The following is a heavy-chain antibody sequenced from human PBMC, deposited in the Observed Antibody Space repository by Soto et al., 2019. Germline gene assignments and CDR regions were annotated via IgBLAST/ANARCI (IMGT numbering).Heavy chain of an antibody. D-gene: IGHD5-12*01. V-gene: IGHV5-51*01. Sequence: GESLKISCKGSGYIFHNYWIGWVRQMPGKGLEWMGIIYPGDSDIRYNPSFQGQVTISADKSISTTYLQWSSLKASDTAMYYCAKGDNLGPKTGYAFDPWGQGIMVTVSS. CDR2: IYPGDSDI. CDR1: GYIFHNYW. CDR3: AKGDNLGPKTGYAFDP. J-gene: IGHJ5*02.